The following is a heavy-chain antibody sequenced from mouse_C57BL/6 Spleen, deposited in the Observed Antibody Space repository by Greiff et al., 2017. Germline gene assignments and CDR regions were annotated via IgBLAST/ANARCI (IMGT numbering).Heavy chain of an antibody. Sequence: VQLQQSGPELVKPGASVKISCKASGYSFTGYYMNWVKQSPEKSLEWIGEINPSTGGTTYNQKFKAKATLTVDKSSSTAYMQLKSLTSEDSAVYYCASIYRGYFDVWGTGTTVTVSS. CDR2: INPSTGGT. CDR1: GYSFTGYY. V-gene: IGHV1-42*01. J-gene: IGHJ1*03. CDR3: ASIYRGYFDV. D-gene: IGHD2-1*01.